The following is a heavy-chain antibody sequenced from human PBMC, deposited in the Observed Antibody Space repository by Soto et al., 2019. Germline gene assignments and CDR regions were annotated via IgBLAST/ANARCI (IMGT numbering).Heavy chain of an antibody. V-gene: IGHV3-21*01. CDR2: ISSSSSYI. CDR1: GFTFSSYS. Sequence: GGSLRLSCAASGFTFSSYSMNWVRQAPGKGLEWVSSISSSSSYIYYADSVKGRFTVSRDNAKNSLYLQMNSLRAEDTAVYYCARGASIRPAPYYFDYWGQGTLVTVSS. CDR3: ARGASIRPAPYYFDY. D-gene: IGHD2-2*01. J-gene: IGHJ4*02.